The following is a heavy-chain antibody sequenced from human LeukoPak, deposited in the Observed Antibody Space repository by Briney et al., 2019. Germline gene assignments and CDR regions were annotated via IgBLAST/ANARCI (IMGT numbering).Heavy chain of an antibody. V-gene: IGHV1-2*06. CDR3: ARGYCSGGTCPYYFDY. CDR1: GYTFTGYY. D-gene: IGHD2-15*01. CDR2: ISPDSGGT. Sequence: ASVKVSCKASGYTFTGYYIHWVRQAPGQGLEWMGRISPDSGGTNYAQKFQVRVTMTRDTSISTAYMELSRLTSDDTAVYYCARGYCSGGTCPYYFDYWGQGTLVTVS. J-gene: IGHJ4*02.